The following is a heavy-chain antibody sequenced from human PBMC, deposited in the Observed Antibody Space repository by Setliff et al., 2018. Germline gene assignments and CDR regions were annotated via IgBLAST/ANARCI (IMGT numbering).Heavy chain of an antibody. D-gene: IGHD1-26*01. Sequence: PSETLSLTCAVSGGSISSPNWWNWVRQPPGKGLEWIGEIYHSGTTNDNPSLKSRVTMSVDKSRNQFSLRLTSVTAADTAIYYCTRAYSGSHDYWGQGTLVTVSS. CDR1: GGSISSPNW. CDR3: TRAYSGSHDY. CDR2: IYHSGTT. V-gene: IGHV4-4*02. J-gene: IGHJ4*02.